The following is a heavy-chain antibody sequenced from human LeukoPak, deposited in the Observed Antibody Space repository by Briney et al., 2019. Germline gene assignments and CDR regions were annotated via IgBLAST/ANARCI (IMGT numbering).Heavy chain of an antibody. V-gene: IGHV3-21*04. D-gene: IGHD4-11*01. J-gene: IGHJ5*02. CDR2: ISSSSSYI. Sequence: GGSLRLSCAASGFTFSSYSMNWVRQAPGKGLEWVSSISSSSSYIYYADSVKGRFTISRDNSKNTLYLQMNSLRAEDTAVYYCASRATVTTDRFWFDPWGQGTLVTVSS. CDR3: ASRATVTTDRFWFDP. CDR1: GFTFSSYS.